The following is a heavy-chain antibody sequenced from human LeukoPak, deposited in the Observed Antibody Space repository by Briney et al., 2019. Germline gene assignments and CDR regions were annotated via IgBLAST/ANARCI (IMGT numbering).Heavy chain of an antibody. J-gene: IGHJ4*02. CDR2: INPGDSDV. CDR3: ARRESSGSIDY. CDR1: GYSFTNYW. V-gene: IGHV5-51*01. Sequence: GESLKISCKGSGYSFTNYWIGWVRPVPGKGLEWMGIINPGDSDVRYSPSFQGQVTISADKSISTAYLQWSSLKASDTAMYYCARRESSGSIDYWGQGTLVTVSS. D-gene: IGHD3-22*01.